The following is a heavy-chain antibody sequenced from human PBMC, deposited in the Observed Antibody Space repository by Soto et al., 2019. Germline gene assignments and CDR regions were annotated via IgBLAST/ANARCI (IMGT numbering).Heavy chain of an antibody. D-gene: IGHD2-15*01. CDR1: SFTFSRYA. V-gene: IGHV3-21*06. Sequence: LRLSCAASSFTFSRYAMTWVRQAPGKGLEWVSSISGTGNHIYYAESVKGRFTVSRDNAKSSLFLQMNSLRAEDTAVYYCAREHAELLIQPYYGLDVWGLGTTVTVSS. J-gene: IGHJ6*02. CDR3: AREHAELLIQPYYGLDV. CDR2: ISGTGNHI.